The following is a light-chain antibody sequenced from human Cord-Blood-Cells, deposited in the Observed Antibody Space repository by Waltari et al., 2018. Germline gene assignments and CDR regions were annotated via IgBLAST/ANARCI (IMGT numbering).Light chain of an antibody. Sequence: QSVLTQPPSASGTPGQRVTISCSGSSSTIGSNYVYWYHQLPGTAPKLLIYRNNQRPSGVPDRFSGSKSGTSASLAISGLRSEDEADYYCAAWDDSLSAYYVFGTGTKVTVL. CDR3: AAWDDSLSAYYV. J-gene: IGLJ1*01. V-gene: IGLV1-47*01. CDR1: SSTIGSNY. CDR2: RNN.